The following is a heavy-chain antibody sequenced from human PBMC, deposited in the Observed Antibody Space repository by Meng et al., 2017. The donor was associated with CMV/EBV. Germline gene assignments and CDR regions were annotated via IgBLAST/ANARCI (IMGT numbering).Heavy chain of an antibody. V-gene: IGHV3-21*01. D-gene: IGHD6-13*01. CDR1: GFTFSSYS. CDR2: ISSSSSYI. J-gene: IGHJ4*02. CDR3: ARVYIAAAGVSDY. Sequence: GGSLRLSCAASGFTFSSYSMNWVRQAPGKGLEWVSSISSSSSYIYYADSVKGRFTTSRDNAKNSLCLQMNSLRAEDTAVYYCARVYIAAAGVSDYWGQGTLVTVSS.